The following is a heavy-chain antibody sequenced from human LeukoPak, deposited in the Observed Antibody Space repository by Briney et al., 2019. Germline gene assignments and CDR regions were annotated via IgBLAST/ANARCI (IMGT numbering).Heavy chain of an antibody. CDR2: IYYTGST. J-gene: IGHJ4*02. Sequence: SETLSLTCTVSGGSVSSTIHYWGWIRQSPGKGLEWIGSIYYTGSTSYNPSLKSRVTISVDTSKNQFSLKLTSVTAADTAVYYCASRNDIMAGYVFDFWGQGTLVTVSS. D-gene: IGHD3-9*01. CDR3: ASRNDIMAGYVFDF. CDR1: GGSVSSTIHY. V-gene: IGHV4-39*01.